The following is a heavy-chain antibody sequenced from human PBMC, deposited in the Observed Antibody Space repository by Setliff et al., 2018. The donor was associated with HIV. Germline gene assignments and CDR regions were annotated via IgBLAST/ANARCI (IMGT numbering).Heavy chain of an antibody. Sequence: SVKVSCKASGGSFTSFAISWVRQAPGQGLEWMGGSIPIYGTPNYAQKLQGRITISTDASTSTAYMELNSLRSEDTAVYYCARNDASGSYYRLDYWGQGTLVTVSS. CDR2: SIPIYGTP. J-gene: IGHJ4*02. D-gene: IGHD3-10*01. CDR1: GGSFTSFA. V-gene: IGHV1-69*05. CDR3: ARNDASGSYYRLDY.